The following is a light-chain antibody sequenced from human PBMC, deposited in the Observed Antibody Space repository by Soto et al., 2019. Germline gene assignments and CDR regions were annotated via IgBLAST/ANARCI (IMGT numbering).Light chain of an antibody. CDR3: QQYGSSPYT. J-gene: IGKJ2*01. CDR2: GAS. CDR1: QSVSSSF. V-gene: IGKV3-20*01. Sequence: EIVLTQSPGTLSLSPGEGATLSCRASQSVSSSFLAWYQQKPGQAPRLLIYGASSRATGIPDRFSGSGSGTAFTLTISTLEPDYFPVYYCQQYGSSPYTFGQGTKLEIK.